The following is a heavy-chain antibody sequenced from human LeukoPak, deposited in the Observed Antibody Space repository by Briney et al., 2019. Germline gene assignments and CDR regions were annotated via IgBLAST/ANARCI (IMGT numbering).Heavy chain of an antibody. J-gene: IGHJ1*01. D-gene: IGHD3-9*01. CDR1: GYIYSNYW. CDR3: ARQAGYDVQH. Sequence: GESLKISCNGSGYIYSNYWIVLVLQMPGKGLEWMGIIYPGDSDTRYSPSFQGQVTISADKSISIAYLQWSRLKGSDTAMYYFARQAGYDVQHWGQGTLVTVSS. CDR2: IYPGDSDT. V-gene: IGHV5-51*01.